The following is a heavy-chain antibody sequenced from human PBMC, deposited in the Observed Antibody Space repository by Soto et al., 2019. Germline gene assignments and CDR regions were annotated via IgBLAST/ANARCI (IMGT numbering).Heavy chain of an antibody. V-gene: IGHV3-73*01. J-gene: IGHJ5*02. CDR1: GFTFSGSA. CDR2: IRSKANSYAT. CDR3: TRLSYYDFWSGPP. D-gene: IGHD3-3*01. Sequence: PGGSMRLSCAASGFTFSGSARHWVRQASGKGLEWVGRIRSKANSYATAYAASVKGRFTISRDDSKNTAYLQMNSLKTEDTAVYYCTRLSYYDFWSGPPWGQGTLVTVSS.